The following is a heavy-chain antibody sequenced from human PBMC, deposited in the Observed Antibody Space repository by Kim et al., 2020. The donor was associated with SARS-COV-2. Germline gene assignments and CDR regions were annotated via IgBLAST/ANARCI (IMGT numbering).Heavy chain of an antibody. Sequence: SAQKFQGRVTMTRDTSTSTVYMELSSLRSEDTAVYYCASQYSSSWERFDYWGQGTLVTVSS. D-gene: IGHD6-13*01. J-gene: IGHJ4*02. CDR3: ASQYSSSWERFDY. V-gene: IGHV1-46*01.